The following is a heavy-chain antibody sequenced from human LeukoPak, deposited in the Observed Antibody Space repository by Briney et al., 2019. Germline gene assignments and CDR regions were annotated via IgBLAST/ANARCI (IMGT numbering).Heavy chain of an antibody. CDR2: ISSSGGTI. D-gene: IGHD3-10*02. CDR3: AELGITMIGGV. V-gene: IGHV3-48*04. J-gene: IGHJ6*04. Sequence: GGSLRLSCAASGFTFSSYSMNWVRQAPGKGLEWVSYISSSGGTIYYADSVKGRFTISRDNAKNSLYLQMNSLRAEDTAVYYCAELGITMIGGVWGKGTTVTISS. CDR1: GFTFSSYS.